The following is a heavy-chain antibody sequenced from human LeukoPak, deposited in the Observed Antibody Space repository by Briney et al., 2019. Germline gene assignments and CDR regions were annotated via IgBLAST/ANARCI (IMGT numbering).Heavy chain of an antibody. Sequence: GGSLRLSCAASGFTFSNAWMTWVRQAPGKGLEWVGRIKSKTDGGTTDYAAPVKGRFTISREDSKNSLYLQMNSLKTEDTAVYYCTTDSETYYSDTSGYYYGSFDYWGQGTLVTVSS. J-gene: IGHJ4*02. CDR2: IKSKTDGGTT. CDR3: TTDSETYYSDTSGYYYGSFDY. D-gene: IGHD3-22*01. V-gene: IGHV3-15*01. CDR1: GFTFSNAW.